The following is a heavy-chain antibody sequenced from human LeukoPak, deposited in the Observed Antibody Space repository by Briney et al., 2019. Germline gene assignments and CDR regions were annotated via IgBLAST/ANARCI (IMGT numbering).Heavy chain of an antibody. V-gene: IGHV1-2*02. CDR2: INPNSGGT. Sequence: ASVKVSCKASGYTFTGYYMHWVRQAPGQGLEWMGWINPNSGGTNYTKKFQGRVTMTRDTAISTAYMELSRLRSDDTAVYYCARAGIAVAGMGYWGQGTLVTVSS. CDR1: GYTFTGYY. D-gene: IGHD6-19*01. CDR3: ARAGIAVAGMGY. J-gene: IGHJ4*02.